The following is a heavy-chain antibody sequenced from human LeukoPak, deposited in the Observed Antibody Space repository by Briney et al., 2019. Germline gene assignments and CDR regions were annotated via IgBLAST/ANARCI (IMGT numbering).Heavy chain of an antibody. CDR3: AKGTYYHSSGSYYTESFGEN. J-gene: IGHJ4*02. V-gene: IGHV3-23*01. Sequence: GGSLRLSCAASGFTFSSYDMSWVRQAPGKGLEWVSVISGSGGRTYYADSVKGRFTISRDNSKNTMYLQMNSLRAEDTAVYYCAKGTYYHSSGSYYTESFGENWGQGTLVTVSS. D-gene: IGHD3-10*01. CDR2: ISGSGGRT. CDR1: GFTFSSYD.